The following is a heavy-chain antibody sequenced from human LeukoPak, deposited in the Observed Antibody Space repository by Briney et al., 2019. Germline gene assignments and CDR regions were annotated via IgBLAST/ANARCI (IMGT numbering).Heavy chain of an antibody. V-gene: IGHV3-33*08. Sequence: GGSLRLSCAAYGSSFSTYGMLWVRQAPGKRLESVAVIWYDGSHQYYADSVKGRFTISRDMSNNTLYLQMNNLRVDDTALYYCARDLGLRYGSGAYRFDPWGQGTQVIVSS. CDR3: ARDLGLRYGSGAYRFDP. D-gene: IGHD3-10*01. CDR2: IWYDGSHQ. CDR1: GSSFSTYG. J-gene: IGHJ5*02.